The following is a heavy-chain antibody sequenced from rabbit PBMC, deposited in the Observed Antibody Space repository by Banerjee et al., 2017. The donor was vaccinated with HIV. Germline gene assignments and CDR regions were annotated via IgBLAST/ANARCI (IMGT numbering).Heavy chain of an antibody. J-gene: IGHJ4*01. Sequence: QSLEEYGGDLVKPRASLTLTCKASGLDFSSSYWICWIRQAPGKGLEWIACIDAGSNGNTYYASWAKGRFTVSKTSSTTVTLQMTSLTAADTATYFCARDLAGVTGWNFGLWGPGTLVTVS. CDR2: IDAGSNGNT. D-gene: IGHD4-1*01. CDR1: GLDFSSSYW. V-gene: IGHV1S40*01. CDR3: ARDLAGVTGWNFGL.